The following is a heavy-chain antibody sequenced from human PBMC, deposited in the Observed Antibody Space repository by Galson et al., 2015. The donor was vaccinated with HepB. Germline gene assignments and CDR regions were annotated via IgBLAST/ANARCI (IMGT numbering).Heavy chain of an antibody. D-gene: IGHD3-22*01. CDR1: GDTFNNYA. CDR2: VLPVFDTP. J-gene: IGHJ4*02. Sequence: SVKVSCKASGDTFNNYAFNWVRQAPGQGLGWMGGVLPVFDTPIYAQKFQDRVTITADESTSTVYMELSRLRSDDTAVYYCARDRHNYYDSRGYSGSFDIWGQGTLVTVSS. CDR3: ARDRHNYYDSRGYSGSFDI. V-gene: IGHV1-69*13.